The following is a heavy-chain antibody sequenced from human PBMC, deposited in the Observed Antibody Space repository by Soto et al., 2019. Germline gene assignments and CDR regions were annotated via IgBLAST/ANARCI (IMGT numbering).Heavy chain of an antibody. V-gene: IGHV3-23*01. D-gene: IGHD3-22*01. CDR3: AKTYYYDSSGHYCDY. Sequence: GGSLRLSCAASGFTFSGYAMSWVRQAPGKGLEWVSVISGSGDSSYYADSVKGRFTISRDNSKNTVYVQMNSLRAEDTAVYYCAKTYYYDSSGHYCDYWGQGILVTSPQ. J-gene: IGHJ4*02. CDR1: GFTFSGYA. CDR2: ISGSGDSS.